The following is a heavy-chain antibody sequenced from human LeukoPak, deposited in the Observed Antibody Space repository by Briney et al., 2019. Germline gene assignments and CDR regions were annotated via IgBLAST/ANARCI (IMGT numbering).Heavy chain of an antibody. CDR3: ARGVTIFGVVIEDY. Sequence: SETLSLTCAVYGGSFSGYYWSWIRQPPGKGLEWIGEINHSGSTNYNPSLKSRVTISVDTSMNQFSLKLSSVTAADTAVYYCARGVTIFGVVIEDYWGQGTLVTVSS. J-gene: IGHJ4*02. V-gene: IGHV4-34*01. D-gene: IGHD3-3*01. CDR1: GGSFSGYY. CDR2: INHSGST.